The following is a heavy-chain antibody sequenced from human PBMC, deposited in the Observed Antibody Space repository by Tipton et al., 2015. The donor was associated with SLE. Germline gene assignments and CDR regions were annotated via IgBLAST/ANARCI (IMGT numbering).Heavy chain of an antibody. CDR1: GGSISSYY. CDR3: ARAGDCSGGSCYDDAFDI. J-gene: IGHJ3*02. D-gene: IGHD2-15*01. CDR2: IYTSGST. Sequence: TLSLTCTVSGGSISSYYWSWIRQPPGKGLEWFGYIYTSGSTNDNPSPQSRVTISVDTSKNQFSLKLSSVTAAGTAVYYCARAGDCSGGSCYDDAFDIWGQGTMVTVSS. V-gene: IGHV4-4*08.